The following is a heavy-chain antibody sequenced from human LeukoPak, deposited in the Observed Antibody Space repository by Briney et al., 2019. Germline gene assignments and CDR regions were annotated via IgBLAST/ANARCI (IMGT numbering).Heavy chain of an antibody. V-gene: IGHV4-30-2*01. CDR3: ARGHGAFDI. Sequence: SETLSLTCAVSGGSISSGGYSWSWIRQPPGKGLEWIGYIYHSGSTYYNPSLKSRVTISVDRSKNQFSLKLSSVTAADTAVYYCARGHGAFDIWGQGTMVTVSS. CDR1: GGSISSGGYS. CDR2: IYHSGST. J-gene: IGHJ3*02.